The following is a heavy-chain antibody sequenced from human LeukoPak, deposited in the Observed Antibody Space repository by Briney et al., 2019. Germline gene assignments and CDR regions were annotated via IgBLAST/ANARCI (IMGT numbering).Heavy chain of an antibody. Sequence: ASVKVSCKASGYTFTSYDINWVRQATGQGLEWMGWMNPNSGNTGYAQKFQGRVTMTRNTSISTAYMELSSLRSEDTAVYYCARFAGACYGMDVWGQGTTVTVSS. V-gene: IGHV1-8*01. CDR3: ARFAGACYGMDV. CDR2: MNPNSGNT. CDR1: GYTFTSYD. J-gene: IGHJ6*02. D-gene: IGHD3-10*01.